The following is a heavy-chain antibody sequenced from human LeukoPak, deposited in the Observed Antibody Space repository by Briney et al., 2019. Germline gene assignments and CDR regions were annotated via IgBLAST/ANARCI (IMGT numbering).Heavy chain of an antibody. Sequence: ASVKVSCKASGYTFTSYYMHWVRQAPGQGLEWMGIINPSGGSTSHAQKFQGRVTMTRDTSTSTVYMELSSLRSEDTAVYYCASIVYGGNSYFDYWGQGTLVTVSS. CDR3: ASIVYGGNSYFDY. J-gene: IGHJ4*02. CDR1: GYTFTSYY. CDR2: INPSGGST. D-gene: IGHD4-23*01. V-gene: IGHV1-46*01.